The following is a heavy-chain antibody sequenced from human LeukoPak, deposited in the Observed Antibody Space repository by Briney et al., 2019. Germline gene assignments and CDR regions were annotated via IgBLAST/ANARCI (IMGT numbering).Heavy chain of an antibody. Sequence: GGSLRLSCAASGFTFSSYGMRWVRQAPGKGLEWVAFIRYDGSNKYYADSVKGRFTISRDNSKNTLYLQMNSLRAEDTAVYYCAKDGYCTNGVCYGYFDYWGQGTLVTVSS. D-gene: IGHD2-8*01. V-gene: IGHV3-30*02. CDR3: AKDGYCTNGVCYGYFDY. J-gene: IGHJ4*02. CDR2: IRYDGSNK. CDR1: GFTFSSYG.